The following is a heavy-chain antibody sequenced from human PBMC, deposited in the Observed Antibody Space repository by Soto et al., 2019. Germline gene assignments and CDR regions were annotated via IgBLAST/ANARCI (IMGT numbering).Heavy chain of an antibody. Sequence: GGSLRLSCAASGFTFSSNGMHWVRQAPGKGLEYVGGIRSDGGSTYYADSVQGRFTISRDNSKNTVYLQMGSLRPEDMAVYYCARRARPDFYYMDVWGKGTTVTVSS. D-gene: IGHD6-6*01. CDR1: GFTFSSNG. V-gene: IGHV3-64*02. CDR3: ARRARPDFYYMDV. CDR2: IRSDGGST. J-gene: IGHJ6*03.